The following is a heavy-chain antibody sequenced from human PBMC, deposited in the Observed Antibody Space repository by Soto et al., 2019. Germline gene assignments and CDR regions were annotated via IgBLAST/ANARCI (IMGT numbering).Heavy chain of an antibody. D-gene: IGHD2-15*01. CDR1: GYTFTSYG. CDR2: ISAYNGNT. V-gene: IGHV1-18*01. CDR3: ARDIYCRGGSCYGDYYYYYGMDV. Sequence: GASVKVSCKASGYTFTSYGISWVRQAPGQGLEWMGWISAYNGNTNYAQKLQGRVTMTTDTSTSTAYMELRSLRSDDTAVYYCARDIYCRGGSCYGDYYYYYGMDVWGQGTTVTVS. J-gene: IGHJ6*02.